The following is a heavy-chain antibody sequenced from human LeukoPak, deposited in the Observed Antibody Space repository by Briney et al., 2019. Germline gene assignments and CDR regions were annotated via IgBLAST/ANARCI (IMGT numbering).Heavy chain of an antibody. J-gene: IGHJ5*02. CDR2: IYRSGTP. CDR1: GHSISSGYY. Sequence: SETLSLTCSVSGHSISSGYYWGWIRQPPGKGLEWIASIYRSGTPYYSPSLKSRVTISVDTSKNQFSLKLSSVTAADTAVYYCARDSGGSGYLWFDPWGQGTLVTVSS. V-gene: IGHV4-38-2*02. CDR3: ARDSGGSGYLWFDP. D-gene: IGHD3-3*01.